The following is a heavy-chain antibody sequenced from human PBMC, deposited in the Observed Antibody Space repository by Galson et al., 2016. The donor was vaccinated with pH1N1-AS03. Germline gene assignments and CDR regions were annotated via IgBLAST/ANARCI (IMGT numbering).Heavy chain of an antibody. J-gene: IGHJ5*02. Sequence: SLRLSCAASGFTFSAYWMTWVRQAPGKGLEWVANIKPDGSEKYYVDSVKGRFTVSRDNSKNTVYLQLNSLRAEDTAIYYCARGTGSPHWFDPWGQGTFVTVSA. CDR3: ARGTGSPHWFDP. V-gene: IGHV3-7*05. D-gene: IGHD3/OR15-3a*01. CDR1: GFTFSAYW. CDR2: IKPDGSEK.